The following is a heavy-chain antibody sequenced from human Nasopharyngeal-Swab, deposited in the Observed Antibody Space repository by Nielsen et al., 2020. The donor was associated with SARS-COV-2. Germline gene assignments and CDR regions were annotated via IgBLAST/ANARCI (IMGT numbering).Heavy chain of an antibody. CDR3: ARDEYYGDYFDAFDI. D-gene: IGHD4-17*01. J-gene: IGHJ3*02. CDR1: GFTFSSYW. CDR2: IKQDGSEK. V-gene: IGHV3-7*01. Sequence: GESLKISCAASGFTFSSYWMSWVRQAPGKGLEWVANIKQDGSEKYYVDSVKGRFTISRDNAKNSLYLQMNSLRAEDTAVHYCARDEYYGDYFDAFDIWGQGTMVTVSS.